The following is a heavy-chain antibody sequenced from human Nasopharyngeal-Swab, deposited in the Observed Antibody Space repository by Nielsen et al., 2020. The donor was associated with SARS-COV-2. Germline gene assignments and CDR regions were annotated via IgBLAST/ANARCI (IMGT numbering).Heavy chain of an antibody. D-gene: IGHD3-16*01. CDR2: ITGSGDAT. CDR1: GFTFSSYT. J-gene: IGHJ6*02. CDR3: AKDGVRLNGIDV. V-gene: IGHV3-23*01. Sequence: GESLKISCGASGFTFSSYTMSWVRQAPGRGLEWVSAITGSGDATNYADSVRGRFTISRDNSKSTLYLQMNSLRAEDTAEYFCAKDGVRLNGIDVWSQGTTVTVSS.